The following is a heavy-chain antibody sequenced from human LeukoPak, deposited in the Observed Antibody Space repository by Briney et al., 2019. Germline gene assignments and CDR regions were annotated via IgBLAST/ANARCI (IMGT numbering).Heavy chain of an antibody. Sequence: GASVKVSCKASGYTFTSYGISWVRQAPGQGLEWMGWISAYNGNTNYAQKLQGRVTMTTDTSTSTAYMELRSLRSDDTAVYYCARDLRRASVAGSDRDAFDIWGQGTMVTVSS. CDR3: ARDLRRASVAGSDRDAFDI. CDR1: GYTFTSYG. D-gene: IGHD5/OR15-5a*01. V-gene: IGHV1-18*01. J-gene: IGHJ3*02. CDR2: ISAYNGNT.